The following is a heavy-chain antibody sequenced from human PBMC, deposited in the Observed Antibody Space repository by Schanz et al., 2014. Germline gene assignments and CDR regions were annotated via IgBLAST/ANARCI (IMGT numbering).Heavy chain of an antibody. J-gene: IGHJ3*02. CDR3: ARGGGPEDVFDI. D-gene: IGHD5-12*01. CDR2: ITAYNGDT. CDR1: GYTFTSHG. Sequence: QVQLVQSGAEVKKPGASVKVSCKASGYTFTSHGISWVRQAPGQGLEWMGWITAYNGDTNYALKLQGRVTMTTDTSTGTAYMELSSLRSEDTAMYYCARGGGPEDVFDIWGQGTTVTVSS. V-gene: IGHV1-18*01.